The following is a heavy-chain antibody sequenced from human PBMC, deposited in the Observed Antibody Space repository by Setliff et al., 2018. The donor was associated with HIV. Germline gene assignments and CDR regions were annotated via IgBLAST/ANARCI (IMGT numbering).Heavy chain of an antibody. CDR1: GGSFNTYY. D-gene: IGHD2-8*01. Sequence: SETLSLTCAVYGGSFNTYYWSWIRQTPGKGLEWIGEINHSGSTNYNPSLKSRVTISVDTSENQFSLKLNSVTAADTAVYYCARRGRDGVFIMFATGFDPWGQGALVTVSS. CDR3: ARRGRDGVFIMFATGFDP. CDR2: INHSGST. J-gene: IGHJ5*02. V-gene: IGHV4-34*01.